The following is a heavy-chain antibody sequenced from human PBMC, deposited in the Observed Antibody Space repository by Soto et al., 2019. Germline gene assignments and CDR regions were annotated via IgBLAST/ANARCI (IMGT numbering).Heavy chain of an antibody. J-gene: IGHJ5*02. CDR2: ISGRGGST. Sequence: EVQLLESGGGLVQPGGTLRLSCAASGVTFSSYAMSWVRKAPGKGLEWVSAISGRGGSTYYADSVKGRFTISRDNSKNPPYLPMTSPRAEHTAVYYCAKDQPSYPLLTPETNWFDPLCQGTLVTVSS. CDR3: AKDQPSYPLLTPETNWFDP. CDR1: GVTFSSYA. V-gene: IGHV3-23*01. D-gene: IGHD2-2*01.